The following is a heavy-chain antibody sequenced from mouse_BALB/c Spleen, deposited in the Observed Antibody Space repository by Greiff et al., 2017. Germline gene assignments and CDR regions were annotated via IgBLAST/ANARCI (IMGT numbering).Heavy chain of an antibody. CDR2: ISSGSSTI. J-gene: IGHJ4*01. Sequence: EVQRVESGGGLVQPGGSRKLSCAASGFTFSSFGMHWVRQAPEKGLEWVAYISSGSSTIYYADTVKGRFTISRDNPKNTLFLQMTSLRSEDTAMYYCASHGSSYGYAMDYWGQGTSVTVSS. CDR3: ASHGSSYGYAMDY. CDR1: GFTFSSFG. V-gene: IGHV5-17*02. D-gene: IGHD1-1*01.